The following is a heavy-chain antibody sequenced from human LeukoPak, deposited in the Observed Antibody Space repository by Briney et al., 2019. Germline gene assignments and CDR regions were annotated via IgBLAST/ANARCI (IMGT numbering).Heavy chain of an antibody. CDR2: IGGSGGST. CDR1: GFTFSSYA. V-gene: IGHV3-23*01. D-gene: IGHD3-3*01. J-gene: IGHJ4*02. Sequence: PGGSLRLSCAASGFTFSSYAMSWVRQAPRKGLEWVSAIGGSGGSTYYADSVKGRFTISRDNSKNTLYLQMNSLRAEDTAVYYCAKPQPGYDFWSGYDYFDYWGQGTLVTVSS. CDR3: AKPQPGYDFWSGYDYFDY.